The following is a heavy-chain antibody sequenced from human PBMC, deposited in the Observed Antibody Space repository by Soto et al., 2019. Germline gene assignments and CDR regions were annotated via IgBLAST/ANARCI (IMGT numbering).Heavy chain of an antibody. Sequence: SETLSLTCTVSGVSISSGGYYWSWIGQHPGKGLEWIGYIYYSGSTYYNPSLKSRVTISVDTSKNQCSLKLSSVTAADTAVYYCAGRGYDILTGPDYYYYGMDVWGQGTTVTVSS. J-gene: IGHJ6*02. CDR3: AGRGYDILTGPDYYYYGMDV. D-gene: IGHD3-9*01. CDR2: IYYSGST. CDR1: GVSISSGGYY. V-gene: IGHV4-31*03.